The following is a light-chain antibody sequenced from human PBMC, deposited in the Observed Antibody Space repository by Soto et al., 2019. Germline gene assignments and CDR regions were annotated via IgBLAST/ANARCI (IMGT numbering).Light chain of an antibody. Sequence: EIVLTQSPGTLSLSPGERATLSCRASQGVSSSYLAWYQQKPGQPPRLLIYGASSRATGIPDRFSGSGDVTDFTISITRLESEDFAVYYCQRYRPSFGGGTKVEIK. CDR1: QGVSSSY. CDR3: QRYRPS. CDR2: GAS. J-gene: IGKJ4*01. V-gene: IGKV3-20*01.